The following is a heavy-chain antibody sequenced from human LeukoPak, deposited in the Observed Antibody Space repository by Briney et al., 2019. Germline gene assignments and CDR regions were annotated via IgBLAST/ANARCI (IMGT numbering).Heavy chain of an antibody. Sequence: SETLSLTCTVSGGSISSDTYYWGWIRQTPGKGPEWIGTIYYTGSTYFNPSLKSRASISLDTSKNQFSRRLNSVTAADTAVYYCAREDGSGTYYRDYWGQGTPVTVSS. V-gene: IGHV4-39*07. CDR1: GGSISSDTYY. CDR2: IYYTGST. J-gene: IGHJ4*02. CDR3: AREDGSGTYYRDY. D-gene: IGHD3-10*01.